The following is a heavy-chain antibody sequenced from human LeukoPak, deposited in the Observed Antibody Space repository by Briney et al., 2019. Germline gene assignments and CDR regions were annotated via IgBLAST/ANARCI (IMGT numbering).Heavy chain of an antibody. V-gene: IGHV6-1*01. J-gene: IGHJ4*02. CDR3: ERYTFSVFFDS. CDR1: GDSVSSTSVA. D-gene: IGHD2-2*02. Sequence: SQTLSLTCAISGDSVSSTSVAWNWIRQSPSRGLEWLGRTYYRSKWYSDYAVSVRGRITVNPDTSTNQFSLQLNSVTPEDTAVYYCERYTFSVFFDSWGLGTLVTVSS. CDR2: TYYRSKWYS.